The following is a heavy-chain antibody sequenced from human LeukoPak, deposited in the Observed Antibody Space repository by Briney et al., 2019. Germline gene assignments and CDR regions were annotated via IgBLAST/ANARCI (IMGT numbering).Heavy chain of an antibody. CDR3: AELGITMIGGV. J-gene: IGHJ6*04. V-gene: IGHV3-7*01. CDR2: IKQDGSEK. D-gene: IGHD3-10*02. CDR1: GFTFSSYW. Sequence: GGSLRLSCAASGFTFSSYWMTWVRQAPGKGLEWVANIKQDGSEKYYVDSVKGRFTISRDNAKNSLYLQMNSLRAEDTAVYYCAELGITMIGGVWGKGTTVTISS.